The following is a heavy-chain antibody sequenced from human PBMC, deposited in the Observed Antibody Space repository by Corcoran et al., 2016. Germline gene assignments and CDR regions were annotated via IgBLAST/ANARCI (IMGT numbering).Heavy chain of an antibody. J-gene: IGHJ5*02. CDR1: GGSFSGYY. Sequence: QVQLQQWGAGLLKPSETLSLTCAVYGGSFSGYYWSWIRQPPGKGLEWIGEIKHSGSTNYNPSLKSRVTISVDTSKNQFSLMLGYVTAADTVEYYCARGRNGDYEIRGWFDPWGQGTLVTVSS. CDR2: IKHSGST. D-gene: IGHD4-17*01. V-gene: IGHV4-34*01. CDR3: ARGRNGDYEIRGWFDP.